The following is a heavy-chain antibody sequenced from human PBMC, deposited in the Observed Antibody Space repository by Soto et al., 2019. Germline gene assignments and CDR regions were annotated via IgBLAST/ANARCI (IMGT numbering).Heavy chain of an antibody. J-gene: IGHJ6*04. CDR3: ARERFLDV. V-gene: IGHV4-39*07. D-gene: IGHD3-3*01. Sequence: TLSLTCTVSGDSISSSHYYWGWIRQPPGKGLEWIGYIYYTGNTIYNPSLKSRVDMSVDTSNNQFSLKLTSVTVADTAVYYCARERFLDVWGKGTTVTVSS. CDR1: GDSISSSHYY. CDR2: IYYTGNT.